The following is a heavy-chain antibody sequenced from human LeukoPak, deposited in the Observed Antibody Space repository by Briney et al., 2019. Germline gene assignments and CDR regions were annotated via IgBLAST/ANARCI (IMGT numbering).Heavy chain of an antibody. J-gene: IGHJ5*01. CDR2: INTDGTST. Sequence: GGSLRLSCAAPGFSFSIYWMHWVRQAPGKGLVWVSRINTDGTSTTYADSVKGRFTISRDNAKKTMYLQMNSLRAEDTAVYYCGRGGATRRGSWIDSWGQGSLVTVSS. CDR3: GRGGATRRGSWIDS. CDR1: GFSFSIYW. D-gene: IGHD6-6*01. V-gene: IGHV3-74*01.